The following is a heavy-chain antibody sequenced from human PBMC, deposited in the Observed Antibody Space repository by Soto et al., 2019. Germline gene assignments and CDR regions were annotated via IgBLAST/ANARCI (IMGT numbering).Heavy chain of an antibody. J-gene: IGHJ6*02. CDR3: ARDPWGSSGWTFYYYYYGMDA. CDR1: GFTFSSYG. V-gene: IGHV3-33*01. D-gene: IGHD6-19*01. CDR2: IWYDGSNK. Sequence: PGGSLRLSCAASGFTFSSYGMHWVRQAPGRGLEWVAVIWYDGSNKYYADSVKGRFTISRDNSKNTLYLQMNSLRAEDTAVYYCARDPWGSSGWTFYYYYYGMDAWGQGTTVTVSS.